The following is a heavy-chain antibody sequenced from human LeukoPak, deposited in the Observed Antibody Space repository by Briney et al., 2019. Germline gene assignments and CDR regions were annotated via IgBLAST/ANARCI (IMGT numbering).Heavy chain of an antibody. Sequence: SETLSLTCTVSGGSISSYYWSWIRQPPGKGLEWIGYIYYSGSTNYNPSLKSRVTISVDTSKDQFSLKLSSVTAADTAVYYCARAGTMIYNWFDPWGQGTLVTVSS. D-gene: IGHD3-22*01. CDR1: GGSISSYY. CDR2: IYYSGST. CDR3: ARAGTMIYNWFDP. J-gene: IGHJ5*02. V-gene: IGHV4-59*08.